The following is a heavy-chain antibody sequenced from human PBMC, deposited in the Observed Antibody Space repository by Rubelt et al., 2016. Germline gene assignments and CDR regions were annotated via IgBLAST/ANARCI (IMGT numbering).Heavy chain of an antibody. CDR2: IKEDGSEK. J-gene: IGHJ4*02. CDR1: EFTLSGYW. D-gene: IGHD5-24*01. V-gene: IGHV3-7*05. CDR3: ATNSRNLDH. Sequence: GGGLVQPGGSLRLSCAASEFTLSGYWMSWVRQAPGKGLEWVANIKEDGSEKYYVDSVKGRFTISRDNSKNSLSLQMNSLRAEDTAVYFCATNSRNLDHWGQGTLVTVSS.